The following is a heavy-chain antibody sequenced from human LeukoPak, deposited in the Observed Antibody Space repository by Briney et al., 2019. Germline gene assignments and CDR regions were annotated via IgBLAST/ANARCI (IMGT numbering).Heavy chain of an antibody. CDR2: IKSETDGGTI. CDR1: GFTFSSHA. Sequence: PGRSLRLSCAASGFTFSSHAMSWVRQAPGKGLEWVGRIKSETDGGTIHYGAPVKGRFIISRDDSKNTVGLQMNSLKTEDTGVYYCTTSIVGTTAYWGQGTLVIVSS. CDR3: TTSIVGTTAY. D-gene: IGHD1-26*01. V-gene: IGHV3-15*01. J-gene: IGHJ4*02.